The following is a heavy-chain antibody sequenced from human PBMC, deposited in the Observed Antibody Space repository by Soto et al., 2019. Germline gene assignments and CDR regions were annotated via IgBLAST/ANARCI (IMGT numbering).Heavy chain of an antibody. D-gene: IGHD6-13*01. CDR1: GGSMSSGDYY. CDR3: ARDAPRAAPY. CDR2: INYRGST. V-gene: IGHV4-31*11. Sequence: QVQLQESGPGLVKPSQTLSLTCAVSGGSMSSGDYYWNWIRQHPEKGLEWIGYINYRGSTFYNPSLKSRVTTSVDTSKNQFSLKLTSVTAADTAMYYCARDAPRAAPYWCQGTLVTVSS. J-gene: IGHJ4*02.